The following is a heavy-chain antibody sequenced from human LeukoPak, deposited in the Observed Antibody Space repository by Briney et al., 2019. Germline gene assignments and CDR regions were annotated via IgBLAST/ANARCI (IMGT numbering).Heavy chain of an antibody. CDR3: ARFGDYGEY. Sequence: GGSLRLSCAASGFTFSSYSMNWVRQAPGKGLEWVAFIRYDGSNKYYADSVKGRFTISRDNSKNTLHLQMSSLRADDSALYYCARFGDYGEYWGQGTLVIVSS. V-gene: IGHV3-30*02. CDR2: IRYDGSNK. CDR1: GFTFSSYS. J-gene: IGHJ4*02. D-gene: IGHD4-17*01.